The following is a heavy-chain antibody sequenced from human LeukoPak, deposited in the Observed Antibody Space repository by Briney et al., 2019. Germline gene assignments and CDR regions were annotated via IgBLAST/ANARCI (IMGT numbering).Heavy chain of an antibody. V-gene: IGHV4-39*07. CDR1: GGSISSSSYY. D-gene: IGHD1-26*01. Sequence: NSSETLSLTCTVSGGSISSSSYYWGWIRQPPGKGLEWIGEINHSGSTNYNPSLKSRVTISVDTSKNQFSLKLSSLTAADTAVYYCARNPGIVGAGLDYWGQGTLVTVSS. CDR2: INHSGST. J-gene: IGHJ4*02. CDR3: ARNPGIVGAGLDY.